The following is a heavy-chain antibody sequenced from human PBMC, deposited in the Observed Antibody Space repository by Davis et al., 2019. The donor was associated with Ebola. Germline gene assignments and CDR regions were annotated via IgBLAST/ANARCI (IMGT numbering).Heavy chain of an antibody. CDR3: TKMGKYAMDV. CDR1: GFTFGDHW. CDR2: IDFGGGAT. Sequence: GESLKISCAVSGFTFGDHWMSWVRQAPGKGLVWVSRIDFGGGATTYVDSVKGRFTISRDNTNSMLYLQMNNLRVEDTAVYYCTKMGKYAMDVWGQGTTVTVSS. D-gene: IGHD7-27*01. V-gene: IGHV3-74*01. J-gene: IGHJ6*02.